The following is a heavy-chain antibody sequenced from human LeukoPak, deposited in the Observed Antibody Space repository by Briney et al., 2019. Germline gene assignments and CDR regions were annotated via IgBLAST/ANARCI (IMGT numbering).Heavy chain of an antibody. Sequence: GGSLRLSCAASGFTFDDYTMHWVRQAPGKGLEWVSLISWDGGSTYYADSVKGRFTISRDNSKNSLYLQMNSLRPEDTALYYCAKGQVIPTAPVDYWGQGTLVTVSS. V-gene: IGHV3-43*01. CDR1: GFTFDDYT. CDR3: AKGQVIPTAPVDY. CDR2: ISWDGGST. D-gene: IGHD2-2*01. J-gene: IGHJ4*02.